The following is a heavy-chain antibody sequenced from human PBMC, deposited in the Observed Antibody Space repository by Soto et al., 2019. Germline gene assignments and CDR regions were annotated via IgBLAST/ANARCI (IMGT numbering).Heavy chain of an antibody. CDR3: ARATGTLRSRNCDY. Sequence: TICLTCSVSGGSIITVGDYWTWIRQPPGKGLEWIGSIYHTGSTYYSKSLRSRLTMSVDTSKSQFSLRLSSVTAADTAVYYYARATGTLRSRNCDYWGQGSLVTVSS. CDR2: IYHTGST. D-gene: IGHD1-1*01. V-gene: IGHV4-31*03. J-gene: IGHJ4*02. CDR1: GGSIITVGDY.